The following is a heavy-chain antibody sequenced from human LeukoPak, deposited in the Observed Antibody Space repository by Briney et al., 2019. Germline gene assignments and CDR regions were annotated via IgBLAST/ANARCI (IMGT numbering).Heavy chain of an antibody. Sequence: SETLSLTCAVSGGSVSTSDYYWGWIRQSPVKGLEWIGDVFYTGKTNYNPSLRGRATISIDTSKNQFSLKLTYVTAADSAVYYCARFFDSWGQGTLVTVSS. V-gene: IGHV4-39*07. J-gene: IGHJ4*02. CDR3: ARFFDS. CDR1: GGSVSTSDYY. CDR2: VFYTGKT.